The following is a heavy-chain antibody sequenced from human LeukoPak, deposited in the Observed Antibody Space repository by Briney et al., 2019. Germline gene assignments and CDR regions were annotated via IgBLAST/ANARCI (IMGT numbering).Heavy chain of an antibody. CDR2: IRYDGSNK. CDR1: GFTFSSYG. D-gene: IGHD3-22*01. J-gene: IGHJ4*02. Sequence: PGGSLRLSCAASGFTFSSYGMHWVRQAPGKGLEWVAFIRYDGSNKYYADSVKGRFTISRDNSKNTLYLQMNSLRAEDTAVYYCAKEKITYYYDSSGYSYLDYWGKGTLVTVSS. CDR3: AKEKITYYYDSSGYSYLDY. V-gene: IGHV3-30*02.